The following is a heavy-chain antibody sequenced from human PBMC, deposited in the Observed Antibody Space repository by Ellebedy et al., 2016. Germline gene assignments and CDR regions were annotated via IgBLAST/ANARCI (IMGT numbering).Heavy chain of an antibody. D-gene: IGHD6-19*01. V-gene: IGHV4-39*01. J-gene: IGHJ3*02. CDR3: ARAPHLYSSGWDDAFDI. CDR2: FYYSGST. Sequence: SETLSLXCTVSGGSISSTAYYWGWIRQPPGKGLEWIGNFYYSGSTYYNPSLNSRVTVSVDTSKNQFSLKLSSVTAADTAVYYCARAPHLYSSGWDDAFDIWGQGTMVTVSS. CDR1: GGSISSTAYY.